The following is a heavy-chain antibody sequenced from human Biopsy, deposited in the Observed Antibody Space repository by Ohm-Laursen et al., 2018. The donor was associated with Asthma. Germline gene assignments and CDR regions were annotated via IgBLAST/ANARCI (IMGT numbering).Heavy chain of an antibody. CDR1: GGTFNTYV. Sequence: SVKVSCKSLGGTFNTYVIGWVRQAPGQGLEWMGGINSVFGTTTYSQKFQDRVTITADDSTSTVYMELSSLRSEDTAVYYCARKAGSCISRTCYSLDFWGQGTLVTVTS. CDR3: ARKAGSCISRTCYSLDF. CDR2: INSVFGTT. J-gene: IGHJ4*02. V-gene: IGHV1-69*13. D-gene: IGHD2-2*01.